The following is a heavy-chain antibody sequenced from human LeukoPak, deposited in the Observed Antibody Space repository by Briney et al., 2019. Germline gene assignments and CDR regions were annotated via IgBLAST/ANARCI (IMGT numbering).Heavy chain of an antibody. CDR3: AKDPPGGSLYFFDY. CDR1: GFTFSSYA. CDR2: ITGSGGST. J-gene: IGHJ4*02. V-gene: IGHV3-23*01. Sequence: PGGSLRLSCAASGFTFSSYAMNWVRQAPGKGLEWVSAITGSGGSTYYADSVKGRFTISRDNAKNTLYLQMNSLRAEDTAVYYCAKDPPGGSLYFFDYWGQGTLVTVSS. D-gene: IGHD2-15*01.